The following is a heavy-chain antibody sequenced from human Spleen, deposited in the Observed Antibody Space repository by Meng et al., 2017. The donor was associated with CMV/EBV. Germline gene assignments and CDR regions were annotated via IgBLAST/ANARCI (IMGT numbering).Heavy chain of an antibody. Sequence: ASVKVSCKASGYTFTSYNIIWVRQAPGQGLEWMGWISTYNGNTNYAQKLQGRVTMTTDTSTSTAYMDLRSLRSDDTAVYYCSMPIGHCSPTNCGGDAFDIWGQGTLVTVSS. CDR3: SMPIGHCSPTNCGGDAFDI. CDR1: GYTFTSYN. D-gene: IGHD2-2*01. CDR2: ISTYNGNT. J-gene: IGHJ3*02. V-gene: IGHV1-18*01.